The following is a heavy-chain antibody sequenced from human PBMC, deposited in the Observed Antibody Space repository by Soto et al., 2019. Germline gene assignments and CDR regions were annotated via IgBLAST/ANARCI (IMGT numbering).Heavy chain of an antibody. Sequence: SETLSLTCTVCGGSISRYYWSWILQPPWKGLEWIGYIYYSGSTNYNPSLKSRVTISVDTSKNQFSLKLSSVTAADTAVYYCGRVTAYYYDSSGYPNNPNWFDPWGQGTLVTVSS. CDR3: GRVTAYYYDSSGYPNNPNWFDP. J-gene: IGHJ5*02. CDR2: IYYSGST. V-gene: IGHV4-59*01. D-gene: IGHD3-22*01. CDR1: GGSISRYY.